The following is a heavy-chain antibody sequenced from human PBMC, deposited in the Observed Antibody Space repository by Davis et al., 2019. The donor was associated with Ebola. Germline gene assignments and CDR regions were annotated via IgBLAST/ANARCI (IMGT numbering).Heavy chain of an antibody. J-gene: IGHJ6*02. CDR2: IYYSGST. CDR3: ARHARPYYYGMDV. V-gene: IGHV4-61*05. D-gene: IGHD6-6*01. Sequence: SETLSLTCTVSGGSISSSSYYWSWIRQPPGKGLEWIGYIYYSGSTNYNPSLKSRVTIPVDTSKNQFSLKLSSVTAADTAVYYCARHARPYYYGMDVWGQGTTVTVSS. CDR1: GGSISSSSYY.